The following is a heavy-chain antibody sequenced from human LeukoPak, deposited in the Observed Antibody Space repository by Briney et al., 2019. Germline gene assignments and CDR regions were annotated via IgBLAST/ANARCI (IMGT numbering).Heavy chain of an antibody. CDR3: ARERESVAGSRQHFDY. V-gene: IGHV3-7*01. CDR1: GFTFSSYW. CDR2: IKQDGSEK. Sequence: AGGSLRLSCAASGFTFSSYWMSWVRQAPGKGLEWVANIKQDGSEKYYVDSVKGRFTISRDNAKNSLYLQMNSLRAEDTAVYYCARERESVAGSRQHFDYWGQGTLVTVSS. J-gene: IGHJ4*02. D-gene: IGHD6-19*01.